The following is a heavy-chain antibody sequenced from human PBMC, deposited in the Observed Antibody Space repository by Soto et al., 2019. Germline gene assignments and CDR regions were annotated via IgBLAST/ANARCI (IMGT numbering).Heavy chain of an antibody. CDR1: AGSISSSNW. V-gene: IGHV4-4*02. CDR3: ARTSYYDSSGYYNMDV. D-gene: IGHD3-22*01. CDR2: IHHSGST. Sequence: SETLSLTCAVSAGSISSSNWWTWVRQSPGKGLEWIGEIHHSGSTNYNPSLKSRVTMSIDKSKNQFSLKLTSVTAADTADYYCARTSYYDSSGYYNMDVWGQGPTVTVSS. J-gene: IGHJ6*02.